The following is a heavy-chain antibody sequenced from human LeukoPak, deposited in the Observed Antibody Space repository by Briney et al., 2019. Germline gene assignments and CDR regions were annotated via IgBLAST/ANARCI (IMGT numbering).Heavy chain of an antibody. D-gene: IGHD6-19*01. Sequence: PSETLSLTCTVSGGSISSSSYYWGWIRQPPGKGLEWIGSIYYSGSTYYNPSLKSRVTISVDTSKNQFSLKLSSVTAADTAVYYCVIGSGGWYGVGYYYGMDVWGQGTTVTVSS. CDR2: IYYSGST. J-gene: IGHJ6*02. V-gene: IGHV4-39*01. CDR1: GGSISSSSYY. CDR3: VIGSGGWYGVGYYYGMDV.